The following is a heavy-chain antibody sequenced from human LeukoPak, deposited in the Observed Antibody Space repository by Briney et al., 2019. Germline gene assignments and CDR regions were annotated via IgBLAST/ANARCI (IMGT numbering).Heavy chain of an antibody. J-gene: IGHJ6*03. CDR1: GGSFSGYY. D-gene: IGHD3-10*01. Sequence: SETLSLTCAVYGGSFSGYYWSWIRQPPGKGLEGIGEINHSGSTNYNPSLKSRVTISVDTSKNQFSLKLSSVTAADTAVYYCAIWFGEPYYYYYYMDVWGKGTTVTVSS. CDR3: AIWFGEPYYYYYYMDV. CDR2: INHSGST. V-gene: IGHV4-34*01.